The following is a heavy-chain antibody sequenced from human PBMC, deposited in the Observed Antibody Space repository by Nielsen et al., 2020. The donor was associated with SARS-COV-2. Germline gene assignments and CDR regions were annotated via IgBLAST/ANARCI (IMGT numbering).Heavy chain of an antibody. D-gene: IGHD3-3*01. CDR3: ARNLLASITIFGVVSHYGMDV. V-gene: IGHV4-59*08. Sequence: SETLSLTCTVSGGSMRNYYWTWIRQPPGKGLEWIGYIDYTGNTNYHPSLRSRVTISLDTSKNQFSLKLSSVTAADTAVYYCARNLLASITIFGVVSHYGMDVWGQGTTVTVSS. CDR1: GGSMRNYY. CDR2: IDYTGNT. J-gene: IGHJ6*02.